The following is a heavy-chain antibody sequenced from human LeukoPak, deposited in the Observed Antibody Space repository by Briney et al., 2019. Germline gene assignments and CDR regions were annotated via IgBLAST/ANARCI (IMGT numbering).Heavy chain of an antibody. CDR2: INPSGAST. CDR1: GYTFTSSY. D-gene: IGHD5-18*01. J-gene: IGHJ4*02. Sequence: GASVKVSCKASGYTFTSSYMHWVRQAPGQGLEWMEIINPSGASTSYAQKFQGRVTMTRDTSTSTVYMELSSLRSEDTAVYYCARDHDSYGFCVYWGQGTLVTVSS. CDR3: ARDHDSYGFCVY. V-gene: IGHV1-46*01.